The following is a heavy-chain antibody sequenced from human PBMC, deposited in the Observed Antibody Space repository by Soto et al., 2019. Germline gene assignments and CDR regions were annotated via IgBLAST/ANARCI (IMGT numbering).Heavy chain of an antibody. D-gene: IGHD3-3*01. CDR1: GFTFSSYA. Sequence: GGSLRLSCAASGFTFSSYAMSWVRQAPGKGLEWVSAISGSGGSTYYADSVKGRFTISRDNSKNTLYLQMNSLRAEDTAVYYCAKFYLSNDWSPQDFWSGYSFDYWGQGT. CDR3: AKFYLSNDWSPQDFWSGYSFDY. V-gene: IGHV3-23*01. CDR2: ISGSGGST. J-gene: IGHJ4*02.